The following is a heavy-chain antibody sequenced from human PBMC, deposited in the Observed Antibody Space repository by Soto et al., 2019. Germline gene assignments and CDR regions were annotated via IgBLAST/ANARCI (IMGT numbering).Heavy chain of an antibody. V-gene: IGHV1-69*01. CDR2: IIPMFGRP. Sequence: QVHLVQSGAEVKKPGSSVTVSYKASGGTFSTYAIGWVRQVPGQGLEWMGGIIPMFGRPNYAQKFQDRVTITADESTTASYMELRSLRSEDTAIYYGATERGHAYGLGRVHPCDPWGQGTLVSVSS. CDR1: GGTFSTYA. J-gene: IGHJ5*02. D-gene: IGHD3-16*01. CDR3: ATERGHAYGLGRVHPCDP.